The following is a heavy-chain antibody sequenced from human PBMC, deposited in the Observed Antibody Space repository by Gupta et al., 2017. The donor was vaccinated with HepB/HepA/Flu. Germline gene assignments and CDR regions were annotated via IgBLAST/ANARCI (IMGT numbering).Heavy chain of an antibody. D-gene: IGHD3-16*01. J-gene: IGHJ4*01. Sequence: EVQLLESGGGLVQPGGSLRRSCAASGFTFSCYAMRWVRQAPGKGLEWFSSISGSGGSTYYADSGKGRFTIARDNAKNTLYLQMNSLRAEETAVYYCAKSLAPYDYFWGVLGYWCHGTLVTVSS. CDR2: ISGSGGST. CDR3: AKSLAPYDYFWGVLGY. CDR1: GFTFSCYA. V-gene: IGHV3-23*01.